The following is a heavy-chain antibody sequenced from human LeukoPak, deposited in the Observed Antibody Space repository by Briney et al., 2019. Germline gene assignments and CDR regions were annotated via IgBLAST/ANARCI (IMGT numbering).Heavy chain of an antibody. CDR2: IKQDGSEK. D-gene: IGHD5-18*01. Sequence: GGSLRLSCAASGFTFSSYWMSWVRQAPGKGLEWVANIKQDGSEKYYVDSVKGRFTISRDNAKNSLYLQMNSLRAEDTAVYYCARVPYSYGYGGAYYFDYWGQGTLVTVSS. V-gene: IGHV3-7*01. CDR3: ARVPYSYGYGGAYYFDY. CDR1: GFTFSSYW. J-gene: IGHJ4*02.